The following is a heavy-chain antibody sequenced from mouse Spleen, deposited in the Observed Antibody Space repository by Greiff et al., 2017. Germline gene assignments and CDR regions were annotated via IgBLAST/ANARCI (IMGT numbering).Heavy chain of an antibody. Sequence: VKLVESGPGLVAPSQSLSITCTVSGFSLTSYGVHWVRQPPGKGLEWLGVIWAGGSTNYNSALMSRLSISKDNSKSQVFLKMNSLQTDDTAMYYCARDHGYYYAMDYWGQGTSVTVSS. D-gene: IGHD1-1*01. CDR3: ARDHGYYYAMDY. J-gene: IGHJ4*01. V-gene: IGHV2-9*02. CDR1: GFSLTSYG. CDR2: IWAGGST.